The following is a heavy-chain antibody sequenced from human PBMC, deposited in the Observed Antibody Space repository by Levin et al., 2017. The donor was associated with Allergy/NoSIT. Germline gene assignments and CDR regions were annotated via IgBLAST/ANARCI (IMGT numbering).Heavy chain of an antibody. V-gene: IGHV4-59*01. CDR1: GGSTNRNY. CDR2: ISDSGST. J-gene: IGHJ3*02. Sequence: PSETLSLTCTVSGGSTNRNYWSWIRQPPGKGLEWIGYISDSGSTNYNPSLKSRVTISADTSKNQFSLKLISVTAADTAVYYCARDPYSSGLDAFDIWGQGTMVTVSS. CDR3: ARDPYSSGLDAFDI. D-gene: IGHD3-22*01.